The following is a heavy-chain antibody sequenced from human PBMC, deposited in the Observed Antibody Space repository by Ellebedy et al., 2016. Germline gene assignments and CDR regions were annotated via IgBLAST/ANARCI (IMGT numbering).Heavy chain of an antibody. CDR2: IYSGGST. V-gene: IGHV3-53*01. D-gene: IGHD2-2*02. Sequence: GESLKISCAASGFTVSSNYMSWVRQAPGKGLEWVSVIYSGGSTYYADSVKGRFTISRDNSKNTLYLQMNSLRAEDTAVYYCARDYSNCSSTSCYNFGFDPWGQGTLVTVSS. CDR3: ARDYSNCSSTSCYNFGFDP. CDR1: GFTVSSNY. J-gene: IGHJ5*02.